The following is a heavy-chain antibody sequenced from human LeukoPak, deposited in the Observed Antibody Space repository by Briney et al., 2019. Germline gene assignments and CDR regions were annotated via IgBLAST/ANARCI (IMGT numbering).Heavy chain of an antibody. Sequence: SGTLSLTCAVSGGSISSSNWRSWVRQPPGKGLEWIGEIYHSGSTNYNPSLKSRVPISVDKSKNQFSLKLSSVTAADTAVYYCARGIRYFDWLLDYWGQGTLVTVSS. CDR2: IYHSGST. J-gene: IGHJ4*02. V-gene: IGHV4-4*02. D-gene: IGHD3-9*01. CDR1: GGSISSSNW. CDR3: ARGIRYFDWLLDY.